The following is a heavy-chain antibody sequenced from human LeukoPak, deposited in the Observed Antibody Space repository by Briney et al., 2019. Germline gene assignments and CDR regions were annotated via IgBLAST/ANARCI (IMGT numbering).Heavy chain of an antibody. CDR2: IRYDGSNK. CDR1: GFIFSSYG. Sequence: GGSLRLSCAASGFIFSSYGMHWIRQAPGKGLDWVAFIRYDGSNKFYADSVKGRFTIPRDNSKKILFLQMNSLRADDTAVYYCAKDRSPYSSQVFDYWGQGTLVTVSS. CDR3: AKDRSPYSSQVFDY. D-gene: IGHD6-13*01. J-gene: IGHJ4*02. V-gene: IGHV3-30*02.